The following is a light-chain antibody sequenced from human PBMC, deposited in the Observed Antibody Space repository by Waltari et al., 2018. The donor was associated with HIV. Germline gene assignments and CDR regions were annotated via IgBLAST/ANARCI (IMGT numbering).Light chain of an antibody. J-gene: IGKJ4*01. Sequence: DIQLTQSPSFLSASVGDRVTVTCRASQDISSFLAWYQQKPGTAPKLLIYAASTLQSGVPSRFSGSGSGTEFTLTISSLQPEDYATYYCQQLHTYPLTFGGGTKVEIK. V-gene: IGKV1-9*01. CDR2: AAS. CDR1: QDISSF. CDR3: QQLHTYPLT.